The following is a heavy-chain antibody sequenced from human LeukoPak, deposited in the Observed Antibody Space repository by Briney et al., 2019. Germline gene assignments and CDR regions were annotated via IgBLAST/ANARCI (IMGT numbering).Heavy chain of an antibody. D-gene: IGHD3-10*01. CDR1: GYSFTSYW. CDR3: ARLARGVIISRYYGMDV. CDR2: IYPGDSDT. Sequence: GESLKIACKGSGYSFTSYWIGWVRQMPGKSLEWMGIIYPGDSDTRYSPSFQGQATISAYKSISTAYLQWSSLKASDTAMYYCARLARGVIISRYYGMDVWGKGTTVTVSS. J-gene: IGHJ6*04. V-gene: IGHV5-51*01.